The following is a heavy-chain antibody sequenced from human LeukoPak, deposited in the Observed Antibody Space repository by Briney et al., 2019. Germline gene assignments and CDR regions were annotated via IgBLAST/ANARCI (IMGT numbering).Heavy chain of an antibody. V-gene: IGHV3-7*01. CDR2: IKQDGSEK. CDR1: GFTFSAYW. Sequence: GGSLRLSCADSGFTFSAYWMSWVRQAPEKGMEWVANIKQDGSEKYYVDSVEGRFTISRDNAENSLYLQMNSLRAEDTAVYYCAREGNYGPVDCWGQGTLVTVSS. J-gene: IGHJ4*02. CDR3: AREGNYGPVDC. D-gene: IGHD3-10*01.